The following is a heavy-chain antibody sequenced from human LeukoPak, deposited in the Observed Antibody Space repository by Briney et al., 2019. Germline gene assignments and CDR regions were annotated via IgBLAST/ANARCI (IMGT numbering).Heavy chain of an antibody. Sequence: PGGSLRLSCAASGFTFSSYSMNWVRQAPGKGLEWVSSISSSSSYIYSADSVNGRFTISRDNAKNSLYLQINSLRAEDTAVYYCARDLILDYWGQGTLVTVSS. CDR2: ISSSSSYI. CDR3: ARDLILDY. CDR1: GFTFSSYS. J-gene: IGHJ4*02. D-gene: IGHD2-15*01. V-gene: IGHV3-21*01.